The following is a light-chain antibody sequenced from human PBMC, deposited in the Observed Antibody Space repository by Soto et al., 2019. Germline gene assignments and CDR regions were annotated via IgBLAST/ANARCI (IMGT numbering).Light chain of an antibody. CDR3: SSYTSSSTPWV. V-gene: IGLV2-14*01. CDR1: SSDVGGYNY. J-gene: IGLJ1*01. CDR2: DVS. Sequence: QSALTQPASVSGSPGQSITISCTGTSSDVGGYNYVSWYQQHPGKAPKLMIYDVSNRPSGVSNRFSGSKSGNTASLTISWLQAEDEADYYCSSYTSSSTPWVFGTGTKVTVL.